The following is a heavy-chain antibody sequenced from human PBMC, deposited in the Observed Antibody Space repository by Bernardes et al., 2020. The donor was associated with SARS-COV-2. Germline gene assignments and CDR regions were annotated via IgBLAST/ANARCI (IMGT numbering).Heavy chain of an antibody. CDR2: IYYSGST. CDR1: GGSISSSSYY. V-gene: IGHV4-39*01. Sequence: ETLSLTCTVSGGSISSSSYYWGWIRQPPGKGLEWIGSIYYSGSTYYNPSLKSRVTISVDTSKNQFSLKLSSVTAADTAVYYCARLMVVSFFDYWGQGTLVTVSS. D-gene: IGHD2-15*01. CDR3: ARLMVVSFFDY. J-gene: IGHJ4*02.